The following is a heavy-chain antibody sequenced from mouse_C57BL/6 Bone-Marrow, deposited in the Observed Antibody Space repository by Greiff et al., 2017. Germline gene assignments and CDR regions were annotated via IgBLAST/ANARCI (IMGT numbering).Heavy chain of an antibody. V-gene: IGHV1-72*01. CDR3: ARERDYYGSNDWYFDV. J-gene: IGHJ1*03. CDR1: GYTFTSYW. CDR2: IDPNSGGT. D-gene: IGHD1-1*01. Sequence: QVHVKQSGAELVKPGASVKLSCKASGYTFTSYWMHWVKQRPGRGLEWIGRIDPNSGGTKYNEKFKSKATLTVDKPSRTAYMQLSRLTSEDSAVYYCARERDYYGSNDWYFDVWGTGATVNVSS.